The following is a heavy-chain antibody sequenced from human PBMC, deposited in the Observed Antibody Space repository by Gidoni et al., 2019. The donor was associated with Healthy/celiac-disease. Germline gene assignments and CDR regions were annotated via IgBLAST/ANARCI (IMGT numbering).Heavy chain of an antibody. D-gene: IGHD3-10*02. CDR2: IYSGGST. CDR1: GFTVSSNY. Sequence: EVQLLESGGGLVQPGGSLRLSCAASGFTVSSNYMSWVRQAPGKGLEWVSVIYSGGSTYYADSVKGRFTISRDNSKNTLYLQMNSLRAEDTAVYYCARDPLFGEPQFGDYYYGMDVWGQGTTVTVSS. CDR3: ARDPLFGEPQFGDYYYGMDV. V-gene: IGHV3-66*01. J-gene: IGHJ6*02.